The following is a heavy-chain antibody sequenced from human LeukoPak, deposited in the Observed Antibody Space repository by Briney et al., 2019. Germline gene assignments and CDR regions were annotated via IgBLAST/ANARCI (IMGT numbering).Heavy chain of an antibody. J-gene: IGHJ4*02. V-gene: IGHV3-30*03. D-gene: IGHD6-25*01. Sequence: GGSLRLSCAASGFTFSSYGMHWVRQAPGKGLEWVAVISYDGSNKYYADSVKGRFTISRDNSKNTLYLQMNSLRAEDTAVYYCARDRGRYSSGYFDYWGQGTLVTVSS. CDR2: ISYDGSNK. CDR3: ARDRGRYSSGYFDY. CDR1: GFTFSSYG.